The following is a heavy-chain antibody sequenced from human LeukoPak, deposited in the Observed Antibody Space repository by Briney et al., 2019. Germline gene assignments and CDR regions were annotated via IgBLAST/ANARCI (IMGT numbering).Heavy chain of an antibody. CDR2: IIPIFGTA. V-gene: IGHV1-69*05. CDR1: GGTFSSYA. J-gene: IGHJ4*02. D-gene: IGHD3-22*01. Sequence: WASVPVSCQASGGTFSSYAIRWVRQAPAHGLEWMGGIIPIFGTANYAQKFQGRVTLTTDTSTSTAFMELRSLGSDDTAVYYCARGPHERSGYPDDWGQGTLVTVSS. CDR3: ARGPHERSGYPDD.